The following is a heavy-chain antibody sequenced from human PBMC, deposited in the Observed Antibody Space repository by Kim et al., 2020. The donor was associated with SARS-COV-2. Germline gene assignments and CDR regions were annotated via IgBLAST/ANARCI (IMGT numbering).Heavy chain of an antibody. CDR3: ARDTSRYCSGGSCYNGYYGMDV. Sequence: SVKVSCKASGGTFSSYAISWVRQAPGQGLEWMGGIIPIFGTANYAQKFQGRVTITADESTSTAYMELSSLRSEDTAVYYCARDTSRYCSGGSCYNGYYGMDVWGQGTTVTVSS. J-gene: IGHJ6*02. CDR1: GGTFSSYA. CDR2: IIPIFGTA. D-gene: IGHD2-15*01. V-gene: IGHV1-69*13.